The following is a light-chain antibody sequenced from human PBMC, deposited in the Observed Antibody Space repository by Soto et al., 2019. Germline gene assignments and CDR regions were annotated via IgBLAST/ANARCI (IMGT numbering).Light chain of an antibody. CDR2: DAS. J-gene: IGKJ1*01. CDR3: QQYNSFWT. Sequence: DIHMPQSPSTLSASVVDRVTITCRASQSISSWLAWYQQKPGKAPKLLIYDASSLESGVPSRFSGSGSGTEFTLTISSLQPDDFATYYCQQYNSFWTSGQGTKVDI. V-gene: IGKV1-5*01. CDR1: QSISSW.